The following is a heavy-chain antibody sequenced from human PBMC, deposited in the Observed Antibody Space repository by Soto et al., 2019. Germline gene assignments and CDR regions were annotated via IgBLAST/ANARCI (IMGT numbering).Heavy chain of an antibody. CDR1: GGSISSYY. V-gene: IGHV4-59*12. CDR2: IYYSGST. CDR3: ARDPHRAVSRYLSPFFDY. Sequence: SETLSLTCTVSGGSISSYYWSWIRQPPGKGLEWIGYIYYSGSTNYNPSLKSRVTISVDTSKNQFSLKLSSVTAADTAVYYCARDPHRAVSRYLSPFFDYWGQGTLVTVSS. D-gene: IGHD1-1*01. J-gene: IGHJ4*02.